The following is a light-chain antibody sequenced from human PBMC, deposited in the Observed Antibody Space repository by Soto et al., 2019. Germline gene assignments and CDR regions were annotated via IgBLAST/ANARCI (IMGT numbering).Light chain of an antibody. CDR3: QSYDSSLSAYL. V-gene: IGLV2-14*01. Sequence: QSALTQPASVSGSPGQSITIPCAGTSSDVGGYNYVSWYQQHPGKAPKLMIYEVSDRPSGVPDRFSGSRSGTSASLAITGLQAEDEADYYCQSYDSSLSAYLFGGGTKVTVL. J-gene: IGLJ1*01. CDR2: EVS. CDR1: SSDVGGYNY.